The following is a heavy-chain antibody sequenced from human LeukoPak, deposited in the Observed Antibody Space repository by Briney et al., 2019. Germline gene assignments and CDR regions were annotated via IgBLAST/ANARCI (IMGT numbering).Heavy chain of an antibody. CDR1: GFTFSGSA. V-gene: IGHV3-73*01. J-gene: IGHJ6*02. CDR3: TTPAVISALDSSSSVYYYYYGMDV. D-gene: IGHD6-6*01. CDR2: ISSKANSYAT. Sequence: GGSLRLSCAASGFTFSGSAMHWVRQASGKGLEWVGRISSKANSYATAYAASVKGRFTISRDDSKNTAYLQMNSLKTEDTAVYYCTTPAVISALDSSSSVYYYYYGMDVWGQGTTVTVSS.